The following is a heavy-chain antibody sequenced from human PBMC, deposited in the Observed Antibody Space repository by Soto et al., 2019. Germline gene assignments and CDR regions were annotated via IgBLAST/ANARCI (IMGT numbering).Heavy chain of an antibody. CDR1: GDSVSSNSAA. J-gene: IGHJ6*02. Sequence: SQTLSLTCAISGDSVSSNSAAWNWSRQSPSRGLEWLGRTYYRSKWYNDYAVSVKSRITINPDTSKNQFSLQLNSVTPEDTAVYYCARVPYYYDSSGYTAGYLAYGMDVWGQGTTVTVSS. CDR3: ARVPYYYDSSGYTAGYLAYGMDV. CDR2: TYYRSKWYN. D-gene: IGHD3-22*01. V-gene: IGHV6-1*01.